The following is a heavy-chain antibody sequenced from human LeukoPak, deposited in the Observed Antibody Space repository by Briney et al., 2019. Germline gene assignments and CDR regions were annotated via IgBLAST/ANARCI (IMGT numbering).Heavy chain of an antibody. Sequence: GESLKISCKGSGYNFTAFWIAWGRQMPGTGLEWMGIIYPGDSDTTYSPSFQGQVTISADKSVSTASPQWSSLRTSDSAMYYCARNYSGYDTWGRGTLVTASS. CDR3: ARNYSGYDT. J-gene: IGHJ5*02. CDR1: GYNFTAFW. V-gene: IGHV5-51*01. CDR2: IYPGDSDT. D-gene: IGHD5-12*01.